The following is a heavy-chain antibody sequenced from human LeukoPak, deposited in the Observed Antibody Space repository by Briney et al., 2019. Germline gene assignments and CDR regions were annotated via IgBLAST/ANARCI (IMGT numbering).Heavy chain of an antibody. CDR1: GLTLTNSA. J-gene: IGHJ4*02. Sequence: GGSLRLSCAASGLTLTNSAMSWVRQAPGKGLEWVSSVSGRGRSTYYADSVKGRFNVSKDNSRNTLYLEMRSLRAEDTAVYFCAQHRGFFGVTEYFAFWGQGTLVTVSS. D-gene: IGHD3-3*01. CDR3: AQHRGFFGVTEYFAF. V-gene: IGHV3-23*01. CDR2: VSGRGRST.